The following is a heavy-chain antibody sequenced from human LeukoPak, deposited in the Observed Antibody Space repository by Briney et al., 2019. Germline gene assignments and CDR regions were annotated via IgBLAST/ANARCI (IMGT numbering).Heavy chain of an antibody. CDR2: INSAGTDT. J-gene: IGHJ4*02. Sequence: AGGSLRLSCAASGFTFGNYWMHWVRQAPGKGLVWVSRINSAGTDTTYADSVKGRFTISRDNAKNSLYLQMNSLIAEDTAVYYCARSVEMATIRYFDYWGQGTLVTVSS. D-gene: IGHD5-24*01. CDR1: GFTFGNYW. CDR3: ARSVEMATIRYFDY. V-gene: IGHV3-74*01.